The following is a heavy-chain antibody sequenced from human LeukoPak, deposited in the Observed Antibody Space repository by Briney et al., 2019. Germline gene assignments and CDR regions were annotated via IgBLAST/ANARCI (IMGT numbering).Heavy chain of an antibody. CDR1: GFTFSSYS. V-gene: IGHV3-48*04. CDR3: AELGITMIGGV. CDR2: ISSSSSTK. D-gene: IGHD3-10*02. Sequence: GSLRLSCAASGFTFSSYSMNWVRQAPGKGLEWVSYISSSSSTKYYADSMKGRFTISRDNAKNSLYLQMNSLRAEDTAVYYCAELGITMIGGVWGKGTTVTISS. J-gene: IGHJ6*04.